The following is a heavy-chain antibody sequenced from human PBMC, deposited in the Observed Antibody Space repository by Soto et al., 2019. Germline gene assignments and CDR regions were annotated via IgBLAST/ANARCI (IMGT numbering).Heavy chain of an antibody. CDR1: GYTFTSYG. Sequence: ASVKVSCKASGYTFTSYGISWVRQAPGQGLEWMGWISAYNGNTNYAQKLQGRVTMTTDTSTSTAYMELRSLRSDDTAVYYCARDHGTMSSRYYGMDVWGQGTTVTVSS. V-gene: IGHV1-18*01. D-gene: IGHD3-3*01. CDR2: ISAYNGNT. J-gene: IGHJ6*02. CDR3: ARDHGTMSSRYYGMDV.